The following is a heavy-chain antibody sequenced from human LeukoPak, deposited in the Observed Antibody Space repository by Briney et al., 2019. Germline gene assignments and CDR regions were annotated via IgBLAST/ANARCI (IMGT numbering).Heavy chain of an antibody. CDR1: GFTFTTYW. CDR3: ARDAGYYVHDL. D-gene: IGHD3-10*02. CDR2: IQQDGGAE. Sequence: PGGSLRLSCAASGFTFTTYWMSWVRQAPGKGLEWVANIQQDGGAEHYADSVKGRFTISRDNAKNSLYLQLYSLRAEDTAVYYCARDAGYYVHDLWGQGTLVTVSS. V-gene: IGHV3-7*01. J-gene: IGHJ5*02.